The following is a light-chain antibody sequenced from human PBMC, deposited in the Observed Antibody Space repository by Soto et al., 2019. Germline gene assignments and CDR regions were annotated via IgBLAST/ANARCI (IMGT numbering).Light chain of an antibody. Sequence: QSALTQPASVSGSSGQAITISCTGTSSDVGGYNYVSWYQQHPGKAPKLMIYDVSDRPSGVSNRFSGSKSGNTASLTISGLQAEDEADYYCSSYTRSSTLVFGGGTKLPVL. V-gene: IGLV2-14*03. CDR1: SSDVGGYNY. CDR2: DVS. J-gene: IGLJ2*01. CDR3: SSYTRSSTLV.